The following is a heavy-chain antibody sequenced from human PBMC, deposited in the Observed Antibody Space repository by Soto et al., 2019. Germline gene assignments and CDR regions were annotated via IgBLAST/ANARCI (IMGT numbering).Heavy chain of an antibody. J-gene: IGHJ4*02. CDR3: ARSRPYSSSSPTYFDY. CDR1: GYTFTSYG. D-gene: IGHD6-6*01. CDR2: ISAYNGNT. V-gene: IGHV1-18*01. Sequence: ASVKVSCKASGYTFTSYGISWVRQAPRQGLEWMGWISAYNGNTNYAQKLQGRVTMTTDTSTSTAYMELRSLRSDDTAVYYCARSRPYSSSSPTYFDYWGQGTLVTVSS.